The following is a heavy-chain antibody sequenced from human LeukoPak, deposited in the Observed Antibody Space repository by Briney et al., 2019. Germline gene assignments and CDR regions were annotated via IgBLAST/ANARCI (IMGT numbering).Heavy chain of an antibody. Sequence: GGSLRLSCAASGFTFSTYGMHWVRQAPGKGLEWVAFIRYDGSNKYHADSVKGRFTISRDNSKNTLYLQMNSLRAEDTAVYYCAKGHYYNILTGCSVRRGLDYWGQGTLVTVSS. CDR1: GFTFSTYG. CDR2: IRYDGSNK. J-gene: IGHJ4*02. D-gene: IGHD3-9*01. V-gene: IGHV3-30*02. CDR3: AKGHYYNILTGCSVRRGLDY.